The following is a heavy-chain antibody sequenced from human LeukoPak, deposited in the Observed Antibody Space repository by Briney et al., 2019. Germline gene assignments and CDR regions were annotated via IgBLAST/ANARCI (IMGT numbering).Heavy chain of an antibody. V-gene: IGHV1-69*04. CDR1: GGTFSSYA. J-gene: IGHJ4*02. Sequence: GASVKVSCKASGGTFSSYAISWVRQAPGQGLEWMGRIIPILGIANYAQKFQGRVTITADKSTSTAYMELSSLRSEDTAVYYCARAPSIAVAGRDWGQGTPVTVSS. CDR3: ARAPSIAVAGRD. D-gene: IGHD6-19*01. CDR2: IIPILGIA.